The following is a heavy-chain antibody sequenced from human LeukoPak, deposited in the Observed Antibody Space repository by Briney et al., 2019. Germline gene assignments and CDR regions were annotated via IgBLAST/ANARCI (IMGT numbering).Heavy chain of an antibody. CDR3: AREVQGGYEPNFGY. D-gene: IGHD5-12*01. CDR2: INHSGST. Sequence: SETLSLTCAVYGGSFSGYCWSWIRQPPGKGLEWIGEINHSGSTNYNPSLKSRVTISVDTSKNQFSLKLSSVTAADTAVYYCAREVQGGYEPNFGYWGQGTLVTVSS. CDR1: GGSFSGYC. J-gene: IGHJ4*02. V-gene: IGHV4-34*01.